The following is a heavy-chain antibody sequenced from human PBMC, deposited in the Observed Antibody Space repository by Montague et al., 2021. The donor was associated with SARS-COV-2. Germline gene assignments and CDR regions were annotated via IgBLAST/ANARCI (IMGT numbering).Heavy chain of an antibody. D-gene: IGHD2-2*01. CDR1: GFTFSSYE. J-gene: IGHJ6*02. V-gene: IGHV3-48*03. CDR3: ARGADCSGSSCYAGSPYYYGLDV. CDR2: ISSSGSMT. Sequence: SLRLSCAASGFTFSSYEMNWVRQAPGKGLEWLSHISSSGSMTYDADSVKGRFTISRDNAKNSLYLQMNNLRAEDTALYYCARGADCSGSSCYAGSPYYYGLDVWGQGTTVTVSS.